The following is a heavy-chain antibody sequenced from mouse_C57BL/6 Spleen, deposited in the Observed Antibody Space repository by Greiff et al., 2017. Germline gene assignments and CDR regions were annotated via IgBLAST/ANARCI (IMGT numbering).Heavy chain of an antibody. CDR3: ARTDYYGSSLPYAMDY. Sequence: EVQLQESGPELVKPGASVKISCKASGYSFTGYYMHWVKQSHGNILDWIGYIYPYNGVSSYNQKFKGKATLTVDKSSSTAYMELRSLTSEDSAVYYCARTDYYGSSLPYAMDYWGQGTSVTVSS. CDR2: IYPYNGVS. J-gene: IGHJ4*01. V-gene: IGHV1-31*01. CDR1: GYSFTGYY. D-gene: IGHD1-1*01.